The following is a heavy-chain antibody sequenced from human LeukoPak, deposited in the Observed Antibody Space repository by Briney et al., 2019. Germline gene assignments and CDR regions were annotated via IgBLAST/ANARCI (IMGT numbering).Heavy chain of an antibody. CDR3: ARAYCSGGSCRRYYYYYMDV. V-gene: IGHV4-59*08. CDR2: IYYSGST. Sequence: SETLSLTCTVSGGSISSYYWSWIRQPPGKGLEWIGYIYYSGSTNYNPSLKSRVTISVDTSENQFSLKLSSVTAADTAVYYCARAYCSGGSCRRYYYYYMDVWGKGTTVTVSS. CDR1: GGSISSYY. D-gene: IGHD2-15*01. J-gene: IGHJ6*03.